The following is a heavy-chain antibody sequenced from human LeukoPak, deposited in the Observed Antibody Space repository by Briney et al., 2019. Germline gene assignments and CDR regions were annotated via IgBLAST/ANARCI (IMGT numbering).Heavy chain of an antibody. J-gene: IGHJ6*03. V-gene: IGHV4-4*07. CDR1: GGSISSYY. D-gene: IGHD3-3*01. CDR3: ARDQNYDFWSGYPYYMDV. CDR2: IYTSGST. Sequence: SETLSLTCTVSGGSISSYYWSWIRQPAGKGLEWIGRIYTSGSTNYNPSLKSRVTMSVDTSKNQFSLKLSSVTAADTAVYYCARDQNYDFWSGYPYYMDVWGKGTTVTVSS.